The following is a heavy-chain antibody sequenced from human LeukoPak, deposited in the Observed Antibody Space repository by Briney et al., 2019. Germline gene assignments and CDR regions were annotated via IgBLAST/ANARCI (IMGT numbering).Heavy chain of an antibody. CDR1: GGSISSSSYY. CDR3: ARRISAAIGYCTNGVCYVWDY. Sequence: PSETLSLTCTVSGGSISSSSYYWGWIRQPPGRGLERIGSIYYSGSTYYNPSLKSRVTISVDTSKNQFSLKLSSVTAADTAVYYCARRISAAIGYCTNGVCYVWDYWGQGTLVTVSS. CDR2: IYYSGST. D-gene: IGHD2-8*01. J-gene: IGHJ4*02. V-gene: IGHV4-39*01.